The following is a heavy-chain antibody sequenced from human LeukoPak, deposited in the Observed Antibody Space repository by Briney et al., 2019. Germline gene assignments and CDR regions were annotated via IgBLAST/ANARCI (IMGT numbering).Heavy chain of an antibody. CDR1: GGSISSYY. CDR3: ARMVDSGYDHYYYYYMDV. Sequence: KPSETLSLTCTVSGGSISSYYWSWIRQPPGKGLEWIGYIYYSGSTNYNPSLKSRVTISVDTSKNQFSLKLSSVTAADTAVYYCARMVDSGYDHYYYYYMDVWGKGTTVTVS. D-gene: IGHD5-12*01. J-gene: IGHJ6*03. V-gene: IGHV4-59*01. CDR2: IYYSGST.